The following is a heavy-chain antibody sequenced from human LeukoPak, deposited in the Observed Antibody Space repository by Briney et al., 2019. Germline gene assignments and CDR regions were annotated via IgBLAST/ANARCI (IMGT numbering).Heavy chain of an antibody. Sequence: SETLSLTCTVSGGSISSSSYYWGWIRQPPGKGLEWFGSIYYSGSTYHNPSLKSRATISVDTSKSQCSLQLSSVTAADTAVYYCARLKGTYYDMLSGMGYFDLWGRGTLVTVSS. J-gene: IGHJ2*01. CDR2: IYYSGST. CDR1: GGSISSSSYY. V-gene: IGHV4-39*01. D-gene: IGHD3-9*01. CDR3: ARLKGTYYDMLSGMGYFDL.